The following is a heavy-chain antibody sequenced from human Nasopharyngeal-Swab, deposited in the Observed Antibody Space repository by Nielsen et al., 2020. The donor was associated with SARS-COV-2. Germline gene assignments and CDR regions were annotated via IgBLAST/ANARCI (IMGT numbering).Heavy chain of an antibody. CDR2: ISGRGGGT. J-gene: IGHJ5*02. V-gene: IGHV3-23*01. D-gene: IGHD5-24*01. Sequence: GESLKISCAVSGLTVSSTYMSWVRQAPGKGLEWVSTISGRGGGTYYADSVKGRFTVSRDNSENTLYLQMNSLRAEDTAVYFCAREGRDGAVSSWGQGTLVTVSS. CDR1: GLTVSSTY. CDR3: AREGRDGAVSS.